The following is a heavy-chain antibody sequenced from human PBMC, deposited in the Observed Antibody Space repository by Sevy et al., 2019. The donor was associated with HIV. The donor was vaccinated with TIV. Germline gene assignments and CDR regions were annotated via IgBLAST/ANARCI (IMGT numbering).Heavy chain of an antibody. CDR1: GFTFTNYA. CDR2: ISYDGSSE. Sequence: GGSLRLSCAASGFTFTNYALHWIRQAPGKGLEWVAIISYDGSSEYYADSMKGRFTISRDNSKNTLYLQMNSLRPDDTAVYYCARDLRPNYWYFDVWGRGTLVTVSS. J-gene: IGHJ2*01. V-gene: IGHV3-30-3*01. CDR3: ARDLRPNYWYFDV.